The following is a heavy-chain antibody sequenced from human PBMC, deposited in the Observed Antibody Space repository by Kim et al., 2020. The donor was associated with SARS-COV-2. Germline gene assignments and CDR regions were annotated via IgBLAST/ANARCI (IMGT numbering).Heavy chain of an antibody. D-gene: IGHD2-8*02. CDR3: GRLIGDCTEGSWYLEY. J-gene: IGHJ1*01. Sequence: GGSLRLSCVGSGFIFGSYSMNWVRQAPGKGLEWLSYISGSSDAIYYVDSVKGRFTISRDNARNSLYLQMSSLREEDTAVYYCGRLIGDCTEGSWYLEY. V-gene: IGHV3-48*02. CDR1: GFIFGSYS. CDR2: ISGSSDAI.